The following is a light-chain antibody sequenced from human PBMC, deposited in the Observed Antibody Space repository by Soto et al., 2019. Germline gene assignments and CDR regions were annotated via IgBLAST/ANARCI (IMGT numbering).Light chain of an antibody. CDR1: QSVSSNY. J-gene: IGKJ1*01. Sequence: ESVLTQSPGTLSLSPMEIASLSFMAIQSVSSNYLAWYQQKPGQAPRLLIYGASTRATGIPARFSGSGSGTDFTLTISSLEPEDFAVYYCQQRSNWPPWTFGQGTKV. V-gene: IGKV3D-20*02. CDR3: QQRSNWPPWT. CDR2: GAS.